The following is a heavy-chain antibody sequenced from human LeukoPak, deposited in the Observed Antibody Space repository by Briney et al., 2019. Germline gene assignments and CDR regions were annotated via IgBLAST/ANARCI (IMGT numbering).Heavy chain of an antibody. Sequence: SETLSLTCAVSGYSVSAGCYWGWIRQSPGKGLEWIGSISHRGTTYHNPSLKSRIIISLDTSKNQFSLSLTSVTAADTATYYCTREQAGRIVDDWGQGTLVTVSS. CDR3: TREQAGRIVDD. J-gene: IGHJ4*02. D-gene: IGHD2-15*01. V-gene: IGHV4-38-2*02. CDR2: ISHRGTT. CDR1: GYSVSAGCY.